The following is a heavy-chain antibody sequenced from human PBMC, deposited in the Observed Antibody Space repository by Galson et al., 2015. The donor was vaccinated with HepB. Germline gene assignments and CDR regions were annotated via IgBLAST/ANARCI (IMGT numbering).Heavy chain of an antibody. CDR2: IYPGDSDT. CDR3: ASTDGRGWYYYGMDV. V-gene: IGHV5-51*01. CDR1: GYSFTNYW. D-gene: IGHD5-24*01. Sequence: QSGAEVKKPGESLKISCKGSGYSFTNYWITWVRQMPGKGLEWMGIIYPGDSDTIYSPYFQGQVTISADKSISTAYLQWSSLKASDTAMYFCASTDGRGWYYYGMDVWGQGTTVTVSS. J-gene: IGHJ6*02.